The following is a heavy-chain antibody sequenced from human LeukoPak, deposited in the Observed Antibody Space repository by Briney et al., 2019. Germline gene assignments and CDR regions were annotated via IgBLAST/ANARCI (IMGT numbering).Heavy chain of an antibody. D-gene: IGHD3-3*01. J-gene: IGHJ4*02. V-gene: IGHV4-61*02. CDR1: GGSISSGSYY. CDR3: ARREGVRFLEWLRAPGGTFDY. Sequence: PSEALSLTCTVSGGSISSGSYYWSWIRQPAGKGLEWIGRIYTSGSTNYNPSLKSRVTISVDTSKTQFSLKLSSVTAADTAVYYCARREGVRFLEWLRAPGGTFDYWGQGTLVTVSS. CDR2: IYTSGST.